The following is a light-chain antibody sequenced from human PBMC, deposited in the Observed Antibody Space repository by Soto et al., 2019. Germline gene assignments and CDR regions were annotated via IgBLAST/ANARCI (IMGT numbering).Light chain of an antibody. CDR2: KAS. V-gene: IGKV1-5*03. CDR1: QTISSW. J-gene: IGKJ1*01. Sequence: DIQMSQSPSTLSGSVGDRVTITCLSSQTISSWLAWYQQKPGKAPKLLIYKASTLKSGVPSRFSGSGSGTEFTLTISSFQPDDFAPYYCQQSYSTPLTFAQGTKVDI. CDR3: QQSYSTPLT.